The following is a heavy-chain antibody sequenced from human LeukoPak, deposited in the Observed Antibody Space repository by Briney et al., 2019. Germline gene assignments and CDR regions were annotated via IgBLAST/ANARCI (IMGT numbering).Heavy chain of an antibody. D-gene: IGHD3-22*01. CDR1: GGSISSYY. CDR3: ARSLSGYYDY. J-gene: IGHJ4*02. V-gene: IGHV4-4*09. Sequence: SETLSLTCTVSGGSISSYYWSWIRQPPGKGLEWIGYIYTSGSTNYNPSLKSRVTISVDTSKNQFSLKPSSVTAADTAVYYCARSLSGYYDYWGQGTLVTVSS. CDR2: IYTSGST.